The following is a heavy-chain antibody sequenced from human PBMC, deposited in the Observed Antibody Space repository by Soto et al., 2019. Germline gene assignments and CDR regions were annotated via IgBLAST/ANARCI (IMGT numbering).Heavy chain of an antibody. CDR1: GFTFSDYY. CDR2: ISSSSTYI. Sequence: QVQLVESGGGLVKPGGSLRLSCAASGFTFSDYYMSWIRQAPGKGLEWLSYISSSSTYINYADSVKGRFTISRDNTKKPLSLQMNRLRAEDTAVYYCAQEGPGSSNWYVDSWGQGTLVTVSS. D-gene: IGHD6-13*01. CDR3: AQEGPGSSNWYVDS. J-gene: IGHJ4*02. V-gene: IGHV3-11*05.